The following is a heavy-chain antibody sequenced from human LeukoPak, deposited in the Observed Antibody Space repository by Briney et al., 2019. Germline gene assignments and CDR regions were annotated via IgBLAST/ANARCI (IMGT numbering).Heavy chain of an antibody. D-gene: IGHD3-22*01. J-gene: IGHJ6*03. V-gene: IGHV2-70*04. CDR1: GFSLRTSGVG. Sequence: SGPTLVNPTQTLTLTCTFSGFSLRTSGVGVGWIRQPPGKALEWLARIDWDDDKFYSTSLKTRLTISKDTSKNQVVLTMTNMDPVDTATYYCARGYYRLSYYYMDVWGKGTTVTVSS. CDR2: IDWDDDK. CDR3: ARGYYRLSYYYMDV.